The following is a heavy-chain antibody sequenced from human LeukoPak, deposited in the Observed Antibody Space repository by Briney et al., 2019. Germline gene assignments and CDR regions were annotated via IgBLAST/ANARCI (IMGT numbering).Heavy chain of an antibody. CDR2: IIPILGIA. CDR3: ARDDSSGYYLT. D-gene: IGHD3-22*01. J-gene: IGHJ5*02. Sequence: SVKVSCKASGGTFSSYAISWVRQAPGQGLEWMGRIIPILGIANYAQKFQGRVTITADKSTSTAYMELSSLRSEDTAVYYCARDDSSGYYLTWGQGTLVTVSS. CDR1: GGTFSSYA. V-gene: IGHV1-69*04.